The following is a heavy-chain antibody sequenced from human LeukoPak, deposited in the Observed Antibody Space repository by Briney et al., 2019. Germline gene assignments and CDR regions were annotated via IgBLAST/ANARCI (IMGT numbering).Heavy chain of an antibody. Sequence: GGSLRLSCAASGFTFSSYGVSWVRQAPGKGLEWVSAISGSGGSTYYADSVKGRFTISRDNSKNTLYLQMNSLRAEDTAVYYCAKDHGSSDWYYFDYWGQGTLVTVSS. J-gene: IGHJ4*02. CDR1: GFTFSSYG. D-gene: IGHD6-13*01. V-gene: IGHV3-23*01. CDR2: ISGSGGST. CDR3: AKDHGSSDWYYFDY.